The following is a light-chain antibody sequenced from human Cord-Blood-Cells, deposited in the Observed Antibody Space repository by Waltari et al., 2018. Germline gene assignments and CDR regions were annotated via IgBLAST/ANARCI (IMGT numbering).Light chain of an antibody. CDR2: AAS. J-gene: IGKJ1*01. V-gene: IGKV1-NL1*01. Sequence: DIQMTQSPSSLSASVGDRVTITCRASQGIINSLAWYQHKPGKAPKLLLYAASRLESGVPSRFSGSGSGTDYTLTIRSLHPEDFAIYCCQQYYSTPPWTFGQGTKVEIK. CDR3: QQYYSTPPWT. CDR1: QGIINS.